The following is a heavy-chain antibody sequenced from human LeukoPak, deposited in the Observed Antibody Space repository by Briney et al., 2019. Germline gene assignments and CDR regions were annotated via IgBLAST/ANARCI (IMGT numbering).Heavy chain of an antibody. Sequence: GGSLRLSCAASGFTFSSYAMNWVRQAPGKGLEWVSGISGSGSNTYYAESVKDRFIISRDSTKNTLFLQVNSLRVEDTAVYYCAKYVFSYGAGSYLAHWGRGTLVSVSS. CDR1: GFTFSSYA. CDR3: AKYVFSYGAGSYLAH. J-gene: IGHJ4*02. V-gene: IGHV3-23*01. D-gene: IGHD3-10*01. CDR2: ISGSGSNT.